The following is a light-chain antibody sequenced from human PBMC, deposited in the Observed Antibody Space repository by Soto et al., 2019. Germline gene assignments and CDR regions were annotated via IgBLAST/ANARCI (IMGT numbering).Light chain of an antibody. V-gene: IGLV1-40*01. CDR2: GNS. J-gene: IGLJ3*02. CDR1: SSNIGAGYD. CDR3: GTWDNSLSAWV. Sequence: QSVLTQPPSVSGAPGQRVTISCTGNSSNIGAGYDVHWYQQFPGTAPKLLIYGNSNRPSGVPDRFSGSKSGTSVTLAITGLQTEDEADYYCGTWDNSLSAWVFGGGTQLTVL.